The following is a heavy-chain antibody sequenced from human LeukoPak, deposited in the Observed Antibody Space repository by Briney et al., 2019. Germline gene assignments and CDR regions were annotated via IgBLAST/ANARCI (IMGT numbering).Heavy chain of an antibody. CDR3: ARALRIFGVVGAFDI. CDR1: GFTVSSNY. V-gene: IGHV3-53*01. J-gene: IGHJ3*02. Sequence: GGSLRLSCAASGFTVSSNYMSWVRQAPGKGLEWVSVIYSGGSTYYADSVKGRFTISRDNSKNTLYVQMNSLRVEDTAVYYCARALRIFGVVGAFDIWGQGTMVTVSS. CDR2: IYSGGST. D-gene: IGHD3-3*01.